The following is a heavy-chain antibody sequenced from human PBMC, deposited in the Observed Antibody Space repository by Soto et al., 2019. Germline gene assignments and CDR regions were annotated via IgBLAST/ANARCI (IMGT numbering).Heavy chain of an antibody. CDR2: VKSKTHGGTT. CDR1: GFTFSNAW. CDR3: TTDSYITVTPVRLSY. D-gene: IGHD4-4*01. V-gene: IGHV3-15*07. Sequence: EVQLVESGGGLVKPGGSLTLSCAASGFTFSNAWINWVRQAPGKGLEWVCRVKSKTHGGTTDFAASVKGRFAISRVDSISMAFMRMNRLNIEDPAVYYCTTDSYITVTPVRLSYWGHGTLVNVSS. J-gene: IGHJ4*01.